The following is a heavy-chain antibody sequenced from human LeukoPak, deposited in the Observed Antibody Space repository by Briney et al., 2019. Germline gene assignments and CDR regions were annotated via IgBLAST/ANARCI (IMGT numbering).Heavy chain of an antibody. D-gene: IGHD4-23*01. CDR3: ARGARKGDDYGGFFDY. J-gene: IGHJ4*02. V-gene: IGHV3-66*02. CDR1: GFTVSSNY. CDR2: IYSGGST. Sequence: GGSLRLSCAASGFTVSSNYMSWVRQAPGKGLEWVSVIYSGGSTYYADSVKGRFTISRDNSKNTLYLQMNSLRAEDTAVYYCARGARKGDDYGGFFDYWGQGTLVTVSS.